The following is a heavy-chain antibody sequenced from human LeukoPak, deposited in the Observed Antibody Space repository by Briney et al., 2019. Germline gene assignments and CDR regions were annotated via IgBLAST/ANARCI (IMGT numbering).Heavy chain of an antibody. Sequence: GGSLRLSCGASGFTFSNYAMSWVRQAPGKGLEWVSGINDGGTRFYAASVKGRFTSSRDNPKNTLYLQMNGLRVEDTAVYYCAKVRYPNYDLVIGYDAFDVWGQGTRVTVSS. J-gene: IGHJ3*01. CDR3: AKVRYPNYDLVIGYDAFDV. V-gene: IGHV3-23*01. D-gene: IGHD3-3*01. CDR2: INDGGTR. CDR1: GFTFSNYA.